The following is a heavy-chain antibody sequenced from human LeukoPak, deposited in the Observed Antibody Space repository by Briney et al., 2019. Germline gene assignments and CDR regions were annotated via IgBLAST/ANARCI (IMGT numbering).Heavy chain of an antibody. J-gene: IGHJ4*01. D-gene: IGHD3/OR15-3a*01. CDR3: ATYNTFRLGFDY. CDR1: GYSFSSGYY. Sequence: PSETLSLTCAVSGYSFSSGYYWWWSRRPPGRGVGWVGSIYHSGSTYYNPSLKSRVTISVDTSKNQFSLKLSSVTAADTAVYYCATYNTFRLGFDYWGHGTLVTVSS. V-gene: IGHV4-38-2*01. CDR2: IYHSGST.